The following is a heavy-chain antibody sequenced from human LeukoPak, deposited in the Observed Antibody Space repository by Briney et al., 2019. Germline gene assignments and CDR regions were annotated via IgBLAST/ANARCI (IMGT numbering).Heavy chain of an antibody. CDR2: MNPNSGNT. J-gene: IGHJ6*02. CDR3: ARGRQYAYYYDNYYGMDV. V-gene: IGHV1-8*01. D-gene: IGHD3-22*01. Sequence: ASVKVSCKASGYTFTSYDINWVRQATGQGLEWMGWMNPNSGNTGYAQKFQGRVTMTRNTSIGTAYMELSSLRSEDTAVYYCARGRQYAYYYDNYYGMDVWGQGTTVTVSS. CDR1: GYTFTSYD.